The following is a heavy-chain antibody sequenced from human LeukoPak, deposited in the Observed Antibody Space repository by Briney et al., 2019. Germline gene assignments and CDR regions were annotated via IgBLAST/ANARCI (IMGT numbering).Heavy chain of an antibody. CDR2: ISAYNGNT. CDR1: GYTFTSSG. J-gene: IGHJ6*02. Sequence: ASVKVSCKASGYTFTSSGISWVRQAPGQGLEWMGWISAYNGNTNYAQKLQGRVTMTTDTSTSTAYMELRSLRSDDTAVYYCARDTTSQSDYYYYGMDVWGQGTTVTVSS. V-gene: IGHV1-18*01. CDR3: ARDTTSQSDYYYYGMDV. D-gene: IGHD2-2*01.